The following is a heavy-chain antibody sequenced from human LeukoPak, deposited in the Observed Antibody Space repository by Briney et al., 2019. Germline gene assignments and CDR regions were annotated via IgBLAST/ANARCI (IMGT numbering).Heavy chain of an antibody. CDR3: ARGPRSHGGWYRSALQYFDY. CDR2: INPNSGGT. J-gene: IGHJ4*02. V-gene: IGHV1-2*02. Sequence: ASVKVSCKASGYTFTGYYIHWVRQAPGQGLEWMGWINPNSGGTNYAQKFQGRVTMTRDTSISTAYMELSRLRSDDTAVYYCARGPRSHGGWYRSALQYFDYWGQGTLVAVSS. CDR1: GYTFTGYY. D-gene: IGHD6-19*01.